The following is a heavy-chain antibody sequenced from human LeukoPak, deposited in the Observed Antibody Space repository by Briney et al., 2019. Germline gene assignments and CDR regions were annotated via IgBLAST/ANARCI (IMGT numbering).Heavy chain of an antibody. CDR1: SSSISSGYY. Sequence: PSETLSLTCAVSSSSISSGYYWGWIRQPPGKGLEWIGSIYHGGNTYYNPSLKSRVTISVDTSKNQFSLKLSSVTAADTAVYYCASWSSSSSYFDYWGQGTLVTVSS. V-gene: IGHV4-38-2*01. D-gene: IGHD6-6*01. J-gene: IGHJ4*02. CDR3: ASWSSSSSYFDY. CDR2: IYHGGNT.